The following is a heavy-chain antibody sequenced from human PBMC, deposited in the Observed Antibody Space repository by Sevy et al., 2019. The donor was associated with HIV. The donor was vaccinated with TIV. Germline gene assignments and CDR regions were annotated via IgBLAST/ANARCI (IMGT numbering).Heavy chain of an antibody. CDR3: ARDRRNYAGQYFDY. CDR1: GFTFSDFY. V-gene: IGHV3-11*06. J-gene: IGHJ4*02. CDR2: ISSGSTYT. Sequence: VGSLRLSCEVSGFTFSDFYMSWIRQAPGKGLEWVSDISSGSTYTKSADSVKGRFTISRDNAKNSLYLQMNSLRVEDTAVYYCARDRRNYAGQYFDYWGQGTLVTVSS. D-gene: IGHD1-7*01.